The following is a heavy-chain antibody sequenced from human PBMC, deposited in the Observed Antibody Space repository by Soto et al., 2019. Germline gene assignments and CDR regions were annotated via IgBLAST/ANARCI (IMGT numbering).Heavy chain of an antibody. CDR1: GYTFTSYT. CDR2: INSANENI. J-gene: IGHJ4*02. V-gene: IGHV1-3*01. CDR3: ARVRGATTGDTFAY. Sequence: ASVKVSCKASGYTFTSYTIHWILQSPLQRLEWMGYINSANENIKFAEQFQGRVTLTRNAFASTVYVELDSLRPEDTAVYYCARVRGATTGDTFAYWGQGTLVTVSS. D-gene: IGHD1-1*01.